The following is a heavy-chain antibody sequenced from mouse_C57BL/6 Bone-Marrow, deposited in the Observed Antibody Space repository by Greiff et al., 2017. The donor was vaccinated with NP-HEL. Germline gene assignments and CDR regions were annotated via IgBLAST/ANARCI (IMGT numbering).Heavy chain of an antibody. V-gene: IGHV1-9*01. CDR2: ILPGSGST. J-gene: IGHJ4*01. CDR3: ARAQTLPGAMGY. D-gene: IGHD2-1*01. CDR1: GYTFTGYW. Sequence: QVQLQQSGAELMKPGASVKLSCKATGYTFTGYWIEWVKQRPGHGLEWIGEILPGSGSTNSNEKFKGTATFTADTSSNTAYMQLSSLTTEDSAIYYCARAQTLPGAMGYWGQGTSVTVSS.